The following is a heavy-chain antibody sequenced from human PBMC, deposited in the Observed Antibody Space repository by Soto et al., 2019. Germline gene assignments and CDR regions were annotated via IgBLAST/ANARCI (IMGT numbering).Heavy chain of an antibody. J-gene: IGHJ3*02. CDR1: GYSISSSNW. Sequence: QVQLQESGPGLVKPSDTLSLTCAVSGYSISSSNWWGWIRQPPGKGLEWIGYIYYSGSTYYNPSLKGRVTLSVATSKNQFSLELSSVTAVDTAVYYCARKNGVLDAFDIWGQGTMVTVSS. CDR3: ARKNGVLDAFDI. D-gene: IGHD4-17*01. CDR2: IYYSGST. V-gene: IGHV4-28*01.